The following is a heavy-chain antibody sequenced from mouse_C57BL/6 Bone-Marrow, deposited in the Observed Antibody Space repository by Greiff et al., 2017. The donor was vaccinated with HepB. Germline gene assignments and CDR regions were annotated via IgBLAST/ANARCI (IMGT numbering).Heavy chain of an antibody. D-gene: IGHD2-4*01. Sequence: VQLQESGAELAKPGASVKLSCKASGYTFTSYWMHWVKQRPGQGLEWIGYINPSSGYTKYNQKFKDKATLTADKSSITAYMQLSSLTYEDSAVYYCARRYDYDGPWFAYWGQGTLVTVSA. CDR1: GYTFTSYW. J-gene: IGHJ3*01. CDR2: INPSSGYT. V-gene: IGHV1-7*01. CDR3: ARRYDYDGPWFAY.